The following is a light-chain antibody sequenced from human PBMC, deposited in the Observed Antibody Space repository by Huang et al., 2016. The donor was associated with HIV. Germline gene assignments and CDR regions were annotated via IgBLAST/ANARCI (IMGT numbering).Light chain of an antibody. Sequence: DIVMTQSPDSLAVSLGERATLNCKSSQSVLYSSSNKNYLAWYQQKPGQPPKLLIYWASTRESGVPDRFSGSGSGTTFTLTISSRQAEDVAVYYCQQYYSTPLTFGGGTKVEIK. CDR1: QSVLYSSSNKNY. V-gene: IGKV4-1*01. CDR3: QQYYSTPLT. CDR2: WAS. J-gene: IGKJ4*01.